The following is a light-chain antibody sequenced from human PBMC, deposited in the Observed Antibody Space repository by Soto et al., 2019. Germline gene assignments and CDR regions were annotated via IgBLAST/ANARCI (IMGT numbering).Light chain of an antibody. J-gene: IGKJ4*01. Sequence: IVLTQSPGTLSSSRGERATLSCRASHRVSTYLAWYQQKPGQAPRLLIFATSTRATGIPARFSGSGSGTEFTLTISSLQSEDFAVYYCQQYNNWPLTFGGGTKVEIK. CDR1: HRVSTY. V-gene: IGKV3-15*01. CDR2: ATS. CDR3: QQYNNWPLT.